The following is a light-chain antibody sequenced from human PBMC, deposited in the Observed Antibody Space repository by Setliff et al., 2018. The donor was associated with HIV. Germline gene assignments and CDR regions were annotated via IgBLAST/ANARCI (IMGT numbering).Light chain of an antibody. Sequence: QSVLAQPASVSGSPGQSITISCTGSNNDIGDYNYVSWYQQHPVNTPKLIIYDVTNRPSGVSDRFSASKSGNTASLTISGLQADDEADYYCSSWTGSSTLMFGTGTQLTVL. CDR1: NNDIGDYNY. CDR3: SSWTGSSTLM. CDR2: DVT. J-gene: IGLJ1*01. V-gene: IGLV2-14*03.